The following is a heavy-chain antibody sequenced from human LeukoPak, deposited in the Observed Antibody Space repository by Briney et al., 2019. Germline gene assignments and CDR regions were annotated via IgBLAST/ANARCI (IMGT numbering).Heavy chain of an antibody. CDR3: SRGPNMKMDV. J-gene: IGHJ6*04. CDR1: GFTFSTYS. Sequence: GGSLRLSCAASGFTFSTYSMNWVRQAPGKGLEWVSSINSISSNIYYADSVKGRFTISRDNAKNSLYLQMNSLRAEDTAVYYCSRGPNMKMDVWGKGTTVTVSS. V-gene: IGHV3-21*01. D-gene: IGHD2-8*01. CDR2: INSISSNI.